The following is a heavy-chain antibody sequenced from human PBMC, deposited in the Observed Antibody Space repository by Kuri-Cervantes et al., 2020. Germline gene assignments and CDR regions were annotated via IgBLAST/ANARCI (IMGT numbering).Heavy chain of an antibody. J-gene: IGHJ3*02. Sequence: GESLKISCAASGFTFSSYWMSWVRQAPGKGLEWVANIKQDGSEKYYVDFVKGRFTISRDNAKNSLYLQMNSLRAEDTAVYYCARVIVDTAMIITPDAFDIWGQGTMVTVSS. V-gene: IGHV3-7*01. CDR2: IKQDGSEK. D-gene: IGHD5-18*01. CDR3: ARVIVDTAMIITPDAFDI. CDR1: GFTFSSYW.